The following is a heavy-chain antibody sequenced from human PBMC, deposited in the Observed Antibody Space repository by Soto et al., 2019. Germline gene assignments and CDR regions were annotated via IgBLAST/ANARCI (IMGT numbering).Heavy chain of an antibody. CDR2: IIPIFGTA. CDR1: GGTFSSYA. D-gene: IGHD5-18*01. V-gene: IGHV1-69*06. J-gene: IGHJ6*02. CDR3: ARDVGYNYKGGMDV. Sequence: QVKLVQSGAEVKKPGSSVKVSCKASGGTFSSYALSWVRQAPGQGLEWMGGIIPIFGTANYAQKFQGRVTITADKSTSTAYMELSSLRSEDTAVYYCARDVGYNYKGGMDVWGQGTTVTVSS.